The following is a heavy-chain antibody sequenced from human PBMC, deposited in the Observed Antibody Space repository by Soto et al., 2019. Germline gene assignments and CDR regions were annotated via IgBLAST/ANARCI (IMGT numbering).Heavy chain of an antibody. CDR1: GGSISSSSYS. D-gene: IGHD3-10*01. J-gene: IGHJ5*01. CDR3: ASLYLLTGSCWYDF. Sequence: QVQLQESGPGLVKPSETLSLTCTVSGGSISSSSYSWGWFRQPQGTGLEWIGTIYYSGSTYYNPSLKSRVTRAVDTCRNQFPLKLSSVTAADTAVYYCASLYLLTGSCWYDFWGQGTLVVVSS. CDR2: IYYSGST. V-gene: IGHV4-39*01.